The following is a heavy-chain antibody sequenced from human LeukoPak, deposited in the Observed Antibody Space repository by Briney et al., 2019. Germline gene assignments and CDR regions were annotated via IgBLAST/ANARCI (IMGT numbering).Heavy chain of an antibody. CDR2: INHSGST. V-gene: IGHV4-34*01. Sequence: SETLSLTCAVYGGSFSGYYWSWIRQPPGKGLEWIGEINHSGSTNYNPSLKSRVTISVDTSKNHLSLSLNSVTAADTAVYYCAASLWFGIYPDYWGQGSLVTVSS. D-gene: IGHD3-10*01. CDR1: GGSFSGYY. CDR3: AASLWFGIYPDY. J-gene: IGHJ4*02.